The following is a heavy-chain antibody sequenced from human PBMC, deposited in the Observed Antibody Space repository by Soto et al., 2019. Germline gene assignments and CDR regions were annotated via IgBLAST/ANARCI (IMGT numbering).Heavy chain of an antibody. CDR3: ARVTRFPDAFDI. Sequence: QVHLQQWGAGLLKPSETLSLTCGVYGGSFGTSYWAWIRQSPEKGLEWIGEINHNGDSNYNPSLKMRVTISLDMSENRFSLKLTPVAAAATAVYYCARVTRFPDAFDIWGQGTPVIVSS. V-gene: IGHV4-34*01. CDR1: GGSFGTSY. J-gene: IGHJ3*02. CDR2: INHNGDS.